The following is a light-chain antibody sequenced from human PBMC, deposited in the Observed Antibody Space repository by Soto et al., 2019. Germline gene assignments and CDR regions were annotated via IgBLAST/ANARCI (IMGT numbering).Light chain of an antibody. CDR3: QQSYNTPRT. CDR2: SSS. Sequence: DIQLTQSPSSLSASVGDRVTITCRASERISNYLNWYQQKPGTAPKLLIWSSSTLPSGVPSRFSGSGSGTDFTLSICGLQPEDFAVYYCQQSYNTPRTFCQGTKLDFK. J-gene: IGKJ1*01. CDR1: ERISNY. V-gene: IGKV1-39*01.